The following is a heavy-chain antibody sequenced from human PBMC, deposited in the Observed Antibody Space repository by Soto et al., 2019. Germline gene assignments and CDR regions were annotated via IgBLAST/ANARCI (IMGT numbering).Heavy chain of an antibody. V-gene: IGHV1-69*04. J-gene: IGHJ4*02. CDR1: GGTFSSYT. CDR2: IIPILGIA. CDR3: ARDGGSYYPSNY. Sequence: SVKVSCKASGGTFSSYTISWVRQAPGQGLEWMGRIIPILGIANYAQKFQGRVTITADKSTSTAYMELRSLRSDDTAVYYCARDGGSYYPSNYWGQGTLVTVSS. D-gene: IGHD1-26*01.